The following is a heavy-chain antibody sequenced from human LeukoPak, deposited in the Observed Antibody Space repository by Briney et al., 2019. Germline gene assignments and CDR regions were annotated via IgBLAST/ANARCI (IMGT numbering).Heavy chain of an antibody. V-gene: IGHV4-61*01. Sequence: SETLSLTCTVSGGSFSSSNYYWSWIRQPPGKGLEWIGYIYYSGSTNYNPSLKSRITISADTSKNQFSLKLSSVTAADTAVYYCARVTDYYYGMDVWGQGTTVTVSS. CDR1: GGSFSSSNYY. CDR2: IYYSGST. CDR3: ARVTDYYYGMDV. J-gene: IGHJ6*02.